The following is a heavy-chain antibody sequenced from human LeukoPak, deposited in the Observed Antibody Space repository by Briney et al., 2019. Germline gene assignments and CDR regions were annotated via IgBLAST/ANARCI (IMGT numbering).Heavy chain of an antibody. CDR2: ISGSGGST. Sequence: GGSLSLSCAASGFTFSSYAMSWVRQPPGKGLEWVSAISGSGGSTYYADSVKGRFTISRDNSKNTLYLQMNSLRAEDTAVYYCAKDAGQWLVRAPYYYYYYYMDVWGKGTTVTVSS. CDR3: AKDAGQWLVRAPYYYYYYYMDV. V-gene: IGHV3-23*01. CDR1: GFTFSSYA. D-gene: IGHD6-19*01. J-gene: IGHJ6*03.